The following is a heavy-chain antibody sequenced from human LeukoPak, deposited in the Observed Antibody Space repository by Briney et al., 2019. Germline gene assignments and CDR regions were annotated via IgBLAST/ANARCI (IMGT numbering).Heavy chain of an antibody. Sequence: PGGSLRLSCAASGFTFSSYAMTWVRQAPGMGLEWVSAISGSGGSTYYADSVKGRFTISRDNSRNTLYLQMNSLRAKDTAVYYCARRVVYYFDYWGQGTLVTVSS. CDR2: ISGSGGST. CDR3: ARRVVYYFDY. CDR1: GFTFSSYA. J-gene: IGHJ4*02. D-gene: IGHD2-15*01. V-gene: IGHV3-23*01.